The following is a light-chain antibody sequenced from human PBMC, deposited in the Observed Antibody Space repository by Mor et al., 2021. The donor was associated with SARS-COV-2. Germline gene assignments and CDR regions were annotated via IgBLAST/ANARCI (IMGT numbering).Light chain of an antibody. CDR3: NSYAGSYTYV. V-gene: IGLV2-23*02. Sequence: YQQHPGKAPTILIYAVTQRPSGVSHRFSGSKSGNTASLTISGLQAEDEADYCNSYAGSYTYVFGTGT. CDR2: AVT. J-gene: IGLJ1*01.